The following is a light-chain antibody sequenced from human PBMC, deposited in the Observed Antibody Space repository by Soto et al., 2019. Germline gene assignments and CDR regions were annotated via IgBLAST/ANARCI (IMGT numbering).Light chain of an antibody. Sequence: EIVLTQSPATLPLSPGERATLSCRASQSVSSYLAWYQQKSGQAPRLLIYDASNRATGIPARVSGSGSGADFTLTISRLEPEDFAVYNCQQRSNWPQLTFGGGTKVEIK. CDR2: DAS. V-gene: IGKV3-11*01. CDR1: QSVSSY. CDR3: QQRSNWPQLT. J-gene: IGKJ4*01.